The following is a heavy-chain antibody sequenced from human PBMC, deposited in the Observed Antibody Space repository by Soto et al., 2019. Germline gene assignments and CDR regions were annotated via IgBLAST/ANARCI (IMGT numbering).Heavy chain of an antibody. CDR2: INTNTGNP. V-gene: IGHV7-4-1*01. D-gene: IGHD3-22*01. J-gene: IGHJ4*02. CDR1: GYTYTSYA. CDR3: ARDRDLWYYDSSGYYTNFDY. Sequence: QVQLVQSGSELKKPGASVKVSCKASGYTYTSYAMNWVRQAPGQGLEWMGWINTNTGNPTYAQGFTGRFVFSLDTSVSTAYLQICSLKAEDTAVYYCARDRDLWYYDSSGYYTNFDYWGQGTLVTVSS.